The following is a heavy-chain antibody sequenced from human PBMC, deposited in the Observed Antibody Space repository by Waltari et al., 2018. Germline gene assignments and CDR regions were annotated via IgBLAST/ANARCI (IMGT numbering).Heavy chain of an antibody. CDR1: GDFLRDDP. J-gene: IGHJ4*02. CDR3: ARLPTKYYDSLGWGFFDQ. CDR2: LRNTGST. Sequence: HVQLQESGPGLVKPSETLSLTCTVSGDFLRDDPWPWIRQAPGKGLEWIAYLRNTGSTKRNPSLESRVTISADTSKKQFTLRLTSVTAADTAVYYCARLPTKYYDSLGWGFFDQWGQGILVTVSS. D-gene: IGHD3-22*01. V-gene: IGHV4-59*08.